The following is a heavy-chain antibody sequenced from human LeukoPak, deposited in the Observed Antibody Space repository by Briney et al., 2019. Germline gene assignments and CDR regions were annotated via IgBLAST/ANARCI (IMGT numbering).Heavy chain of an antibody. V-gene: IGHV1-46*03. CDR3: TRAHALQPFDY. CDR2: INPSGGST. D-gene: IGHD5-18*01. Sequence: ASVKVSCKASGYTFTSYYIHWVRQVPGQGLEWMGIINPSGGSTNYAQKFQGRVTMTRDTSTTTVYMELSSLRSDDTAVYYCTRAHALQPFDYWGQGTLVTVSS. J-gene: IGHJ4*02. CDR1: GYTFTSYY.